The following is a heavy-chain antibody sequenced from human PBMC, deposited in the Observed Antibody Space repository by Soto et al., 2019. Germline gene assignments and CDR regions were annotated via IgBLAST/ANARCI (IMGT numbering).Heavy chain of an antibody. CDR2: ISQRSVHT. CDR1: GFTFAAYG. D-gene: IGHD3-10*01. CDR3: AKHLGGSSAYTMDV. Sequence: GGSLRLSCTTSGFTFAAYGMSWVRQAPGRGLGWVAGISQRSVHTNYADSAKGRFTISRDDSKNTLYVQMNSLRAEDTAVYYCAKHLGGSSAYTMDVWGQGTTVTVSS. V-gene: IGHV3-23*05. J-gene: IGHJ6*02.